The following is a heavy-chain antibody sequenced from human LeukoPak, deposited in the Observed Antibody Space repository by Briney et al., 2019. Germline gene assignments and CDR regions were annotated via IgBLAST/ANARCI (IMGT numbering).Heavy chain of an antibody. CDR3: ARENYYDSSGYYGI. J-gene: IGHJ4*02. V-gene: IGHV1-2*06. CDR2: INPNSGGT. Sequence: GASVKVSCKASGYTFTGYYMHWVRQAPGQGLEWMGRINPNSGGTNYAQKFQGRVTMTRDTSISTAYMELNRLRSDDTAVYYCARENYYDSSGYYGIWGQGTLVTVSS. D-gene: IGHD3-22*01. CDR1: GYTFTGYY.